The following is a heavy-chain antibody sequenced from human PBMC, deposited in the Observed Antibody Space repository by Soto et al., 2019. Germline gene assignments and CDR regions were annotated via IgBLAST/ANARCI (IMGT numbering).Heavy chain of an antibody. CDR3: ARDLHMVRGVIRVYGMDV. J-gene: IGHJ6*02. V-gene: IGHV3-21*05. Sequence: EVQLVESGGGLVQPGGSLRLSCAASGFTFSSYSMNWVRQAPGKGLEWVSYISSSSSYIYYADSVKGRFTISRDNAKNSLYLQMNSLRAEDTAVYYCARDLHMVRGVIRVYGMDVWGQGTTVTVSS. CDR2: ISSSSSYI. CDR1: GFTFSSYS. D-gene: IGHD3-10*01.